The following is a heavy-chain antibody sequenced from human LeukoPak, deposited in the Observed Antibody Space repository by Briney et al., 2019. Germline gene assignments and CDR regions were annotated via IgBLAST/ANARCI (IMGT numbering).Heavy chain of an antibody. J-gene: IGHJ4*02. CDR1: GFTFSSYV. V-gene: IGHV3-33*01. Sequence: GGSLRLSCEASGFTFSSYVLHWVRQAPGKGLEWVAVIWYDGSNKYYADSVKCRFTISRDNSKNTLYLQVNSLREEDTAVYYCARGYCSSTSCPKAYYFDYWGQGTLVTVSS. CDR3: ARGYCSSTSCPKAYYFDY. D-gene: IGHD2-2*01. CDR2: IWYDGSNK.